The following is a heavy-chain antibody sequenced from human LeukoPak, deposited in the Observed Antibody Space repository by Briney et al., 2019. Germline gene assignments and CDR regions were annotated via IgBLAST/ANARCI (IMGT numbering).Heavy chain of an antibody. CDR1: GYTFSGFY. V-gene: IGHV1-2*02. D-gene: IGHD5-12*01. J-gene: IGHJ6*03. CDR2: INPNSGVT. CDR3: AKDGYGDYEASFHYYMDA. Sequence: GASVKVSCKASGYTFSGFYIHWVRQAPGQGLEGMGWINPNSGVTNYAQKLQGRVTITRDTSIDTAYMQLSRLRSDDTAVYYCAKDGYGDYEASFHYYMDAWGRGTTVTVSS.